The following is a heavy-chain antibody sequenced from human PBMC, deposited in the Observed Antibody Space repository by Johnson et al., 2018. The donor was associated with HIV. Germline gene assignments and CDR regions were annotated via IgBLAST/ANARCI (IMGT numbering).Heavy chain of an antibody. CDR1: GFTVSSNY. D-gene: IGHD4-17*01. J-gene: IGHJ3*02. V-gene: IGHV3-66*01. Sequence: VQLVESGGGLVQPGGSLRLSCAASGFTVSSNYMSWVRQAPGKGLEWVSTFYSGDSTYYADSVKGRFTISRDNSKNTLSLQMNSVRAEDTAVYYCWRMTTTGSDHDALDSWGQGTMVTVSS. CDR2: FYSGDST. CDR3: WRMTTTGSDHDALDS.